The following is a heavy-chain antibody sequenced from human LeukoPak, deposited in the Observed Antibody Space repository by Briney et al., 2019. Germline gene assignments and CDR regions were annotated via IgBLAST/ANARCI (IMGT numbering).Heavy chain of an antibody. V-gene: IGHV1-18*01. CDR2: ISAYNGNT. J-gene: IGHJ3*02. CDR3: ARDQRTVTSNDAFDI. D-gene: IGHD4-17*01. CDR1: GYTFTSYG. Sequence: ASVKVSCKASGYTFTSYGLSCVRQAPGQGLEWMGWISAYNGNTNYAQKLQGRVTMTTDTSTSTAYMELRSLRSDDTAVYYCARDQRTVTSNDAFDIWGQGTMVTVSS.